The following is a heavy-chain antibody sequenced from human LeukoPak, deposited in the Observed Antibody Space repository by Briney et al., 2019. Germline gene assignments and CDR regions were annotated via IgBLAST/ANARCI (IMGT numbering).Heavy chain of an antibody. CDR3: ARASEYSRTYYYYYGMDV. CDR2: IKQDGSEK. CDR1: GFTFSSYW. D-gene: IGHD6-6*01. J-gene: IGHJ6*02. V-gene: IGHV3-7*01. Sequence: GRSLRLSCAASGFTFSSYWMSWVRQAPGKGLEWVANIKQDGSEKYYADSVKGRFTISRDNAKNPLYLQMNSLRAEDTAVYYCARASEYSRTYYYYYGMDVWGQGTTVTVSS.